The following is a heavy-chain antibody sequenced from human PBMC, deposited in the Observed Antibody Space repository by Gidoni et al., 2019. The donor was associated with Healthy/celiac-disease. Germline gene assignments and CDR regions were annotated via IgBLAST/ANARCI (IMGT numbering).Heavy chain of an antibody. CDR1: GFTFSSYA. V-gene: IGHV3-30*01. D-gene: IGHD1-26*01. J-gene: IGHJ4*02. Sequence: QVQLVESGGGVVQPGRSLRLSCAASGFTFSSYAMHWVRQAPGKGLEWVAVISYDGSNKYYADSVKGRFTISRDNSKNTLYLQMNSLRAEDTAVYYCARGDYSGSPDGLDYWGQGTLVTVSS. CDR3: ARGDYSGSPDGLDY. CDR2: ISYDGSNK.